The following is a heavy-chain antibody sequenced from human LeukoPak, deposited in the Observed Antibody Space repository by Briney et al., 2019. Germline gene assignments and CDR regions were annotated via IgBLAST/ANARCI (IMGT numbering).Heavy chain of an antibody. J-gene: IGHJ4*02. V-gene: IGHV3-48*03. CDR2: ISSSGTTI. CDR1: GFTFSSYE. CDR3: ARLPDYGDYGY. Sequence: GGSLRLSCAASGFTFSSYEMNWVRQAPGKGLEWVSYISSSGTTIYYADSVKGRFTISRDNAKNSLYLQMNSLRAEDTAVYYCARLPDYGDYGYWGQGTLVTVSS. D-gene: IGHD4-17*01.